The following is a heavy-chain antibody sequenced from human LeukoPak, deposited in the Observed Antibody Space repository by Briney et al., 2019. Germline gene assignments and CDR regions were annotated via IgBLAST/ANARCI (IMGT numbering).Heavy chain of an antibody. D-gene: IGHD3-10*01. CDR2: VNSVGSAM. J-gene: IGHJ5*02. CDR3: ERFYGSGSWEFDP. CDR1: GFTFSSHS. V-gene: IGHV3-48*01. Sequence: GGSLRLSCAAPGFTFSSHSLTWVRQASGEGREWIYYVNSVGSAMYYADSVKGRFTITRDNAKSSLSLQMDNLRGEDTAVYFCERFYGSGSWEFDPWGQGTLVTVSS.